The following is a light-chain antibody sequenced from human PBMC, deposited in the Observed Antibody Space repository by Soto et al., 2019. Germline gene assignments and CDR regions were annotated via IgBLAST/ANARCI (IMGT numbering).Light chain of an antibody. CDR3: QQTDSVYPDT. V-gene: IGKV1-39*01. Sequence: DIQMTQSPSSLSASIGDRVTITCRASQTISSQLNWYQQKPGKAPKLLIYAASTLQGGVPSRFSGGGSGTDFTLTIISLQPEDFATYYCQQTDSVYPDTFGQGTKLEIK. J-gene: IGKJ2*01. CDR1: QTISSQ. CDR2: AAS.